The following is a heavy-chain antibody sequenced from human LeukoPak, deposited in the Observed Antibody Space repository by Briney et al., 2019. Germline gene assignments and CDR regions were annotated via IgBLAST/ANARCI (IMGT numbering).Heavy chain of an antibody. J-gene: IGHJ4*02. CDR2: IYTSGST. Sequence: PSETLSLTCTVSGGSISSYYWSWIRQPPGKGPEWIGYIYTSGSTNYNPSLKSRVTISVDTSKNQFSLKLSSVTAADTAVYYCARHERNGGYYDYWGQGTLVTVSS. CDR3: ARHERNGGYYDY. D-gene: IGHD3-22*01. CDR1: GGSISSYY. V-gene: IGHV4-4*09.